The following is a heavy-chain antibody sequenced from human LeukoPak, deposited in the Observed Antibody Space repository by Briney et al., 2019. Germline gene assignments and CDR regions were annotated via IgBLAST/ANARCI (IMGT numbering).Heavy chain of an antibody. J-gene: IGHJ4*02. D-gene: IGHD1-26*01. CDR3: ASASGSYGLFYFDY. Sequence: SETLSLTCTVSGGSLSSYYWSWIRQPPGKGLEWIGYIYYSGSTNYNPSLKSRVTISVDTSKNQFSLKLSSVTAADTAVYYCASASGSYGLFYFDYWGQGTLVTVSS. CDR1: GGSLSSYY. V-gene: IGHV4-59*01. CDR2: IYYSGST.